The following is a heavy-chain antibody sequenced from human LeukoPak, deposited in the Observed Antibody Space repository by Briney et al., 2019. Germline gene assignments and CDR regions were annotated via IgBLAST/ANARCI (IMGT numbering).Heavy chain of an antibody. CDR2: IIPIFGTA. J-gene: IGHJ4*02. CDR3: ASSSGSYYTPYFDY. D-gene: IGHD3-10*01. V-gene: IGHV1-69*13. Sequence: SVKVSCKASGGTFSSYAISWVRQAPGQGLEWMGGIIPIFGTANYAQKFQGRVTITADESTSTAYMELSSLRSEDTAVYYCASSSGSYYTPYFDYWGQETLVTVSS. CDR1: GGTFSSYA.